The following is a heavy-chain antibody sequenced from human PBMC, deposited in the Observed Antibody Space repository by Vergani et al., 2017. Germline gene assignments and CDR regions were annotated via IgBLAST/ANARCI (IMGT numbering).Heavy chain of an antibody. J-gene: IGHJ4*02. D-gene: IGHD2-2*02. V-gene: IGHV4-38-2*02. CDR2: IYYSGST. CDR3: AREDLGYCSSTSCYKNAFDI. Sequence: QVQLQESGPGLVKPSETLSLTCAVSGYSISSGYYWGWIRQPPGKGLEWIGSIYYSGSTYYNPSLKSRVTISVDTSKNQFSLKLSSVTAADTAVYYCAREDLGYCSSTSCYKNAFDIWGQGTLVTVSS. CDR1: GYSISSGYY.